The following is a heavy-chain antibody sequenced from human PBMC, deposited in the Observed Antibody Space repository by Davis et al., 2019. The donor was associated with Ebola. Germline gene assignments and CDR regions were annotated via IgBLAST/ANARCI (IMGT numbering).Heavy chain of an antibody. V-gene: IGHV1-69*13. CDR3: ARWAGRCSSNNCYNPSDF. J-gene: IGHJ4*02. D-gene: IGHD2-2*01. CDR2: IVPMFGTL. CDR1: GGTFSSSV. Sequence: SVKVSCEATGGTFSSSVISWVRLAPGQGLEWMGGIVPMFGTLNYAQKFQGRVTITADESTSTAYMELSSLRSEDTAVYYCARWAGRCSSNNCYNPSDFWGQGTPVTVST.